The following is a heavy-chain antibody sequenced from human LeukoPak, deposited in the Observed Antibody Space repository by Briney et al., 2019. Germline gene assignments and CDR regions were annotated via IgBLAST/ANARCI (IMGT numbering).Heavy chain of an antibody. V-gene: IGHV3-23*01. CDR3: AKGLDPITIFRPDAFDI. J-gene: IGHJ3*02. Sequence: GGSLSLSCAASGFTFSSHAMSWVRQAPGKGLEWFSVISGSGGRTKYADSVKGRFTISRDISKNTLYLQMNSLRVEDTAVYYCAKGLDPITIFRPDAFDIWGQGTMVTVSS. CDR2: ISGSGGRT. CDR1: GFTFSSHA. D-gene: IGHD3-3*01.